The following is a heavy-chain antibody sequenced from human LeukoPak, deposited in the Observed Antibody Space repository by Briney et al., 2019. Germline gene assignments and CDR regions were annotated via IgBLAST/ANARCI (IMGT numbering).Heavy chain of an antibody. CDR1: GFTFSSYG. V-gene: IGHV3-33*06. J-gene: IGHJ4*02. D-gene: IGHD1-26*01. CDR2: IWYDGTHK. Sequence: GGSLRLSCAASGFTFSSYGMHWVRQAPGKGLEWVAVIWYDGTHKSYADSVKGRFTISRDNSNSALYLDMNSLRAEDTALYYCAEDWAPHSGSHFDYWGQGTLVTVSS. CDR3: AEDWAPHSGSHFDY.